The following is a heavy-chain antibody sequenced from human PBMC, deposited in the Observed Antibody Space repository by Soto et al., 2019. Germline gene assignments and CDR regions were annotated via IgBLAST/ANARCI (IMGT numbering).Heavy chain of an antibody. CDR3: ARNGTYSSSLSQYSGMDV. Sequence: QVQLVQSGAEVKEPGSSVRVSCKASGGTFDNFIMNWVRQTPGRGLEWMGGIVPMLGTPTYAEKFTGRVTISATVSTSTMYIEVTSLRSEDTAIYYCARNGTYSSSLSQYSGMDVWGQGTTVTVSS. D-gene: IGHD1-26*01. CDR2: IVPMLGTP. V-gene: IGHV1-69*01. CDR1: GGTFDNFI. J-gene: IGHJ6*02.